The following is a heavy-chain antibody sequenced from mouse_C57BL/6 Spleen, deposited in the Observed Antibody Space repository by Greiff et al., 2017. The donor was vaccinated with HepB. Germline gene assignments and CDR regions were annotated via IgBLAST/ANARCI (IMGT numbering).Heavy chain of an antibody. V-gene: IGHV1-55*01. CDR2: IYPGSGST. J-gene: IGHJ1*03. CDR3: ARDYGKDFGYWYFDV. D-gene: IGHD2-1*01. CDR1: GYTFTSYW. Sequence: QVQLQQPGAELVKPGASVKMSCKASGYTFTSYWITWVKQRPGQGLEWIGDIYPGSGSTNYNEKFKSKATLTVDTSSSTAYMQRSSLTSEDSAVYYCARDYGKDFGYWYFDVWGTGTTVTVSS.